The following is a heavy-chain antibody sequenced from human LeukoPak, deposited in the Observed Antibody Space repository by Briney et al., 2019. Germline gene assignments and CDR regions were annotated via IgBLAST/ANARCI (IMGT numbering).Heavy chain of an antibody. CDR2: ISYDGSNK. CDR3: AKDRGSIAAWYFLDY. V-gene: IGHV3-30-3*01. Sequence: GGSLRLSCAASGFTFSSYAMHWVRQAPGKGLEWVAVISYDGSNKYYADSVKGRFTISRDNSNNTLYLQMNTLRVEDTAMYYCAKDRGSIAAWYFLDYWGQGALVTVSS. D-gene: IGHD6-6*01. CDR1: GFTFSSYA. J-gene: IGHJ4*02.